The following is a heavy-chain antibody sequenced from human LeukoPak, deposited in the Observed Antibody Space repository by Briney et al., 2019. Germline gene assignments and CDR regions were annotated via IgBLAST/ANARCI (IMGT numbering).Heavy chain of an antibody. V-gene: IGHV1-2*02. CDR1: GHTVTRYY. CDR2: INPNSGGT. CDR3: AGGDYYDSSGHADY. Sequence: PVEVSCKASGHTVTRYYMHWVRQAPGQGLEWMGWINPNSGGTNYAQKFQGRVTMTRDTSISTAYMELSRLRSDDTAVYYCAGGDYYDSSGHADYWGQGTMVTVSS. D-gene: IGHD3-22*01. J-gene: IGHJ4*02.